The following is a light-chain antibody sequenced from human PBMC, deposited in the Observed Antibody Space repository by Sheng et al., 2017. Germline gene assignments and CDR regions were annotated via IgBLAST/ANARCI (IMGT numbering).Light chain of an antibody. Sequence: EILMTQSPATLSVSPGERGTLSCRASQSVGSNLAWYQQKPGQSPRLLIYGASTRATGIPARFSGSGSGTEFTLTISSLQSEDFAIYYCQQYSNWPPLTFGGGTKVEIK. CDR1: QSVGSN. V-gene: IGKV3-15*01. J-gene: IGKJ4*01. CDR3: QQYSNWPPLT. CDR2: GAS.